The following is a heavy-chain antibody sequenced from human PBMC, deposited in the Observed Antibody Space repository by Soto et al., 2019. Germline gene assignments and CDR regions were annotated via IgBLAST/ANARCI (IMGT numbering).Heavy chain of an antibody. CDR1: GFTFSSYG. CDR2: ISYDGSNK. J-gene: IGHJ3*02. D-gene: IGHD3-16*01. CDR3: AKAPYGFDAFDI. Sequence: GGSLRLSCAASGFTFSSYGMHWVRQAPGKGLEWVAVISYDGSNKYYADSVKGRFTISRDNSKNTLYLQMNSLRAEDTAVYYCAKAPYGFDAFDIWGQGTMVTGSS. V-gene: IGHV3-30*18.